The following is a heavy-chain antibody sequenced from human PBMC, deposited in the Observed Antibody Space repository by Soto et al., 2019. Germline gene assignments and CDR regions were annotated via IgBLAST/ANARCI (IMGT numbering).Heavy chain of an antibody. J-gene: IGHJ4*02. CDR3: AKDIHSGRNPLGADY. CDR1: GFVFSNYG. Sequence: QVQVVESGGGVVQPGRSLRLSCAASGFVFSNYGMHWVRQAPGKGLEWVAVISNDGNDEYYIDSVKGRFTISRDNSKNTLYLQMNTLNTEDTALYSCAKDIHSGRNPLGADYWGQGTLVTVSS. D-gene: IGHD1-26*01. CDR2: ISNDGNDE. V-gene: IGHV3-30*18.